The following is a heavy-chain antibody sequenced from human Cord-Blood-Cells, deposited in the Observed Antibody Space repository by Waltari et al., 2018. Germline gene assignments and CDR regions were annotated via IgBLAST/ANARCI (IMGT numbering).Heavy chain of an antibody. CDR1: GFTFSSYG. J-gene: IGHJ3*02. CDR3: AKVPYYDSSGDAFDI. Sequence: QVQLVESGGGVVQPGRSLRLSCAASGFTFSSYGMHWVRQAPGKGLEWVAVISYDGSNKYYADSVKGRFIISRDNSKNTLYLQMNSLRAEDTAVYYCAKVPYYDSSGDAFDIWGQGTMVTVSS. D-gene: IGHD3-22*01. V-gene: IGHV3-30*18. CDR2: ISYDGSNK.